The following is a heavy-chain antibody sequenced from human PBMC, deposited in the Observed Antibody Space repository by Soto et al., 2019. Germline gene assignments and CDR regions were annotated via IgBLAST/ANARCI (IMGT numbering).Heavy chain of an antibody. J-gene: IGHJ6*02. V-gene: IGHV4-61*08. CDR1: GGSISSGGYY. CDR2: LYNAGST. Sequence: PSETLSLTCTVSGGSISSGGYYWSWIRQHPGKGLEWIGYLYNAGSTIYNPSLKSRVTISVDTSQNQFSLNLNYVTAADTAVYYCARDLWGYCGTDCYPLDVWGQGTTVTVSS. CDR3: ARDLWGYCGTDCYPLDV. D-gene: IGHD2-21*02.